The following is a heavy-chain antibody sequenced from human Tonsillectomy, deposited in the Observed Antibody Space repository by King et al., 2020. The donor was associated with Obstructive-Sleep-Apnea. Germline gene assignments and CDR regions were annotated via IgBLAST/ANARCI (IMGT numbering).Heavy chain of an antibody. Sequence: QLQESGPGLVKPSETLSLTCTVSGYSISSGYYWGWVRQPPGKGLEWLGSIYHSGSTFYDPSLKSRVTISVDTSKNQFSLKLSSVTAADTAVYYCARGPTVTDYFFDYWGQGTLVTVSS. D-gene: IGHD4-17*01. CDR2: IYHSGST. J-gene: IGHJ4*02. CDR1: GYSISSGYY. CDR3: ARGPTVTDYFFDY. V-gene: IGHV4-38-2*02.